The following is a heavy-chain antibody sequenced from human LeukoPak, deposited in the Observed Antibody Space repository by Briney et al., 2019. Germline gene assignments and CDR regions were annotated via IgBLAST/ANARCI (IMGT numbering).Heavy chain of an antibody. CDR1: GGSISSGSYY. J-gene: IGHJ4*02. Sequence: SETLSLTCTVSGGSISSGSYYWSWIRQPAGKGLEWIGRIYTSGSTNYNPSLKSRVTISVDTSKNQFSLKLSSVTAADTAVYYCARQPLGIAAAGTDYWGQGTLVTVSS. D-gene: IGHD6-13*01. CDR3: ARQPLGIAAAGTDY. V-gene: IGHV4-61*02. CDR2: IYTSGST.